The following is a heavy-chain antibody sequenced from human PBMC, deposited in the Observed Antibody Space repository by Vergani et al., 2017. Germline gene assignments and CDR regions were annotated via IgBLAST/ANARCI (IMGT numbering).Heavy chain of an antibody. CDR1: EYSFGNYW. D-gene: IGHD1-1*01. Sequence: EVELVQSGPEMRKPGESLKISCKGSEYSFGNYWIGGVRQMPGKGLEWMGIIYPADSDTRYSPSFPGQVTISADKSISTAFLKWDSLKASDTALYYCARHTTYTDSWGQGTLVTVSS. CDR2: IYPADSDT. J-gene: IGHJ4*02. CDR3: ARHTTYTDS. V-gene: IGHV5-51*01.